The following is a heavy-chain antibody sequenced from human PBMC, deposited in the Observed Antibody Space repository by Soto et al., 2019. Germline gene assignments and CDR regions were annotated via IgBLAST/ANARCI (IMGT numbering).Heavy chain of an antibody. J-gene: IGHJ4*02. D-gene: IGHD4-17*01. CDR3: TARGGDSLQDI. CDR2: IRGRSKKFAT. CDR1: GFNFSDSA. V-gene: IGHV3-73*01. Sequence: EVQLVESGGGLVQPGVSLKVSCAGLGFNFSDSALHWVRQPSGKGLEWIGRIRGRSKKFATSYATSVRGRFSLSRDVSRNTAYLQMNSLRDDDTGVYFCTARGGDSLQDIWGQGTLVTVSS.